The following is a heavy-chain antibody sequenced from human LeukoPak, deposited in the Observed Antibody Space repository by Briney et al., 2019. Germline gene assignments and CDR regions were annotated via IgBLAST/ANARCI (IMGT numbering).Heavy chain of an antibody. D-gene: IGHD3-10*01. CDR3: ARWGRQVRGYDELFDI. V-gene: IGHV5-51*01. J-gene: IGHJ3*02. CDR2: IYPGDSDT. CDR1: GYSFTSYW. Sequence: PGESLKISCKGSGYSFTSYWIGWVRQMPGKGLEWMGIIYPGDSDTRYSPSFQGQVTISADKSISTAYLQWSSLKASDTAMYYCARWGRQVRGYDELFDIWGQGTMVTVSS.